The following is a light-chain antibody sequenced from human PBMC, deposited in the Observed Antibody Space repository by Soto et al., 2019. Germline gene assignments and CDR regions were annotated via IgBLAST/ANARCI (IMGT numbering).Light chain of an antibody. Sequence: EVVMTQSPASLSLSPGERATLSCRASQNMRNNLAWYQQKPGQSPRLLISGASTREAGIPGRFSGSGSGTEFTLIISSLQSEDFATYYCQQYNNWPPWTFGQGTKVELK. CDR2: GAS. V-gene: IGKV3-15*01. J-gene: IGKJ1*01. CDR1: QNMRNN. CDR3: QQYNNWPPWT.